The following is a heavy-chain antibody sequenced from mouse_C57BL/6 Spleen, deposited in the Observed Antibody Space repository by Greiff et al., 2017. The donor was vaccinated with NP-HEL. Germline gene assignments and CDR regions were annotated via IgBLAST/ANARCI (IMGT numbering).Heavy chain of an antibody. CDR2: IDPEDGDT. D-gene: IGHD1-1*01. J-gene: IGHJ1*03. V-gene: IGHV14-2*01. CDR1: GFNINDYY. CDR3: ARDESSFAYGDFGV. Sequence: VQLQQSGAELVKPGASVKLSCTASGFNINDYYMHWVKQRPEQGLEWIGWIDPEDGDTKYAPNFQGQAPITADTSSNTAYLQLSSLTSEDTAVYYWARDESSFAYGDFGVWGKGTTVTVSS.